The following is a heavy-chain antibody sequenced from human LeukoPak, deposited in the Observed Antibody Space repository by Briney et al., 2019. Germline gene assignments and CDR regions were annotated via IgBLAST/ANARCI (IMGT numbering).Heavy chain of an antibody. CDR3: ARCWNYGRNYYIDV. CDR2: INDSGRI. D-gene: IGHD1-7*01. V-gene: IGHV4-34*01. Sequence: SETLSLTCAVYGGSFSNYYWSWIRQPPGKGLEWIGEINDSGRINYNPSLMSRVTVSVDTSKNQFSLRLTSVTATDTAVYYCARCWNYGRNYYIDVWGNGATVSVSS. CDR1: GGSFSNYY. J-gene: IGHJ6*03.